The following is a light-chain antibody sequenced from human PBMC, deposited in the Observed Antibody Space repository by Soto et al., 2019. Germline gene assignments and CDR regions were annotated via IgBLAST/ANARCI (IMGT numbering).Light chain of an antibody. V-gene: IGKV3-20*01. CDR3: KQFSSSGT. CDR1: QSVSNNY. J-gene: IGKJ1*01. Sequence: ELVMTQSPATLSVSPGESATLSCRASQSVSNNYLAWYQQKPGQAPRLLIYAASNRATGIQDRFSGSGSGTEFTLTIRRLEPEDFAVYYCKQFSSSGTXGQGTKVDIK. CDR2: AAS.